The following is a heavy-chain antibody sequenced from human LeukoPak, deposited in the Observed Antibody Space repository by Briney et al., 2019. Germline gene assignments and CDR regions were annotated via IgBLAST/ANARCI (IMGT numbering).Heavy chain of an antibody. CDR1: GFSINNSY. CDR3: TRDRRGTYYAFES. Sequence: GGSLRLSCDASGFSINNSYMSWIRQSPGKGLEWISYITSGACSTKYADSVKGRFTISRDKDKNSVALQLNSLRAEDTAVYYCTRDRRGTYYAFESWGQGPLVTVSS. J-gene: IGHJ4*02. CDR2: ITSGACST. D-gene: IGHD3-22*01. V-gene: IGHV3-11*01.